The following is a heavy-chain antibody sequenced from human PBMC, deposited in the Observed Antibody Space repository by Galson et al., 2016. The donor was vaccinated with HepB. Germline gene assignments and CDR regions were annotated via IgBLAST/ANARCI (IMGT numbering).Heavy chain of an antibody. V-gene: IGHV1-46*01. D-gene: IGHD6-19*01. CDR2: LNPSGGST. CDR1: GYTFTSYY. J-gene: IGHJ4*02. Sequence: SVKVSCKASGYTFTSYYMHWVRQAPGQGLEWMGILNPSGGSTTYAQTFQGRVTMTRDTSTSTVYMELSSLRSEDTAVYYCARGSSGHVEIDYWGQGTLVTVSS. CDR3: ARGSSGHVEIDY.